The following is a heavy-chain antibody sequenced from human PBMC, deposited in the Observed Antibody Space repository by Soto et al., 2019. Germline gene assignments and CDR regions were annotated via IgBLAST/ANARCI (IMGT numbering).Heavy chain of an antibody. CDR1: GYSFTTYW. CDR2: IYPGDSDT. CDR3: VRRMLRGVGNAFDV. J-gene: IGHJ3*01. D-gene: IGHD3-10*01. Sequence: EVQLVQSGAEVKKPGESLKISCKASGYSFTTYWIGWVRQMPGKGLEWMGMIYPGDSDTRYSPPFQGQITISADKSITNAYLQWSSLKASDTAMYYCVRRMLRGVGNAFDVWGQGTMVTVSS. V-gene: IGHV5-51*03.